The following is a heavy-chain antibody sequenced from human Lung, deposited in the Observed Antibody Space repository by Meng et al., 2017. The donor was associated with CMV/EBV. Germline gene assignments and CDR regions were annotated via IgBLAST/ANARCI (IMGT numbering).Heavy chain of an antibody. CDR1: GGTFSSYA. V-gene: IGHV1-69*05. Sequence: SVXVSXKASGGTFSSYAISWVRQAPGQGLEWMGGIIPIFGTANYAQKFQGRVTITTDESTSTAYMELSSLRSEDTAVYYCARGALLEWLWGWGYYYYGMDVWGQGTTVTVSS. CDR3: ARGALLEWLWGWGYYYYGMDV. J-gene: IGHJ6*02. CDR2: IIPIFGTA. D-gene: IGHD3-3*01.